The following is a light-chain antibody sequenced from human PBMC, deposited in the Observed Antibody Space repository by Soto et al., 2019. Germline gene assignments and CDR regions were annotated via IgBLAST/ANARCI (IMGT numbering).Light chain of an antibody. CDR3: QQSYTTLFT. CDR2: AAS. CDR1: QSISNY. J-gene: IGKJ3*01. Sequence: EIQMTQSPSSLSASVGDRVTITCRASQSISNYLYWYQQKPGKAPKLLIYAASSLQSGVPSRFSGSGSGTDFTLTISRLQPEDFATYSCQQSYTTLFTFGPGTNVDI. V-gene: IGKV1-39*01.